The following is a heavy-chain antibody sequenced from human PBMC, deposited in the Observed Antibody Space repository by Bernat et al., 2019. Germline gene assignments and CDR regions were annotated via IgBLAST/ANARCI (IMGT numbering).Heavy chain of an antibody. Sequence: QVQLVESGGGVVQPGRSLRLSCAASGFTFSSYAMHWVRQAPGKGLEWVAVISYDGSNKYYADSVKGRFTISRDNSKNTLYLQMNSLRAEDTAVYYCARDPGDYGDLGGYFDYWGQGTLVTVSS. CDR2: ISYDGSNK. J-gene: IGHJ4*02. V-gene: IGHV3-30-3*01. CDR1: GFTFSSYA. D-gene: IGHD4-17*01. CDR3: ARDPGDYGDLGGYFDY.